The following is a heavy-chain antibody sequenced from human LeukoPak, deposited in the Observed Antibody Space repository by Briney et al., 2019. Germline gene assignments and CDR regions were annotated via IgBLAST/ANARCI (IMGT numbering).Heavy chain of an antibody. D-gene: IGHD6-19*01. CDR1: GFTFSDYY. Sequence: PGGSLRLSCAASGFTFSDYYMSWIRQAPGKGLEWVSYISSSGSTIYYADPVKGRFTIPRDNAKNSLYLQMNSLRAEDTAVYYCARDSSGWLDAFDIWGQGTMVTVSS. V-gene: IGHV3-11*01. J-gene: IGHJ3*02. CDR2: ISSSGSTI. CDR3: ARDSSGWLDAFDI.